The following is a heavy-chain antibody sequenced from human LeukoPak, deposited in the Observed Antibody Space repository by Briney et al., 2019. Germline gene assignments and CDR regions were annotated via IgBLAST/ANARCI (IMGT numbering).Heavy chain of an antibody. CDR1: GGSISSGDYY. V-gene: IGHV4-30-4*01. CDR2: IYYSGST. J-gene: IGHJ4*02. CDR3: ARVTSLSGFGY. Sequence: SETLSLTCTVSGGSISSGDYYWSWIRQPPGKGLEWIGYIYYSGSTYYNPSLKSRVTISVDTSKNQFSLKLSSVTAADTVVYYCARVTSLSGFGYWGQGTLVTVSS.